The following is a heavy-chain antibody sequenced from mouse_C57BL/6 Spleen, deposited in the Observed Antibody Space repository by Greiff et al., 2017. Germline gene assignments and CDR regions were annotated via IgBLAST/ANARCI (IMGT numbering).Heavy chain of an antibody. V-gene: IGHV1-7*01. CDR3: ARRGGILDY. J-gene: IGHJ2*01. CDR2: INPSSGYT. Sequence: VMLVESGAELAKPGASVKLSCKASGYTFTSYWMHWVKQRPGQGLEWIGYINPSSGYTKYNQKFKDKATLTADTSSSTAYMQLSSLTYEDSAVYYCARRGGILDYWGQGTTLTVSS. CDR1: GYTFTSYW.